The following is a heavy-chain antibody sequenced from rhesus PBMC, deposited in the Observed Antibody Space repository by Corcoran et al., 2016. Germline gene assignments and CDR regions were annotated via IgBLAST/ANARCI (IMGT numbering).Heavy chain of an antibody. Sequence: QVQLQESGPGRLKPSAPLSPTGAVSGDSISSGYYGGWGRQPPGKGLGWVGSIYGRGGSNYLNPSLKSRVTLSLDTSKNQFSLKLTSVTAADTAVYYCARDREYYNIWTGYYDAFDFWGQGLRVTVSS. CDR3: ARDREYYNIWTGYYDAFDF. D-gene: IGHD3-3*01. CDR1: GDSISSGYY. CDR2: IYGRGGSN. V-gene: IGHV4S14*01. J-gene: IGHJ3*01.